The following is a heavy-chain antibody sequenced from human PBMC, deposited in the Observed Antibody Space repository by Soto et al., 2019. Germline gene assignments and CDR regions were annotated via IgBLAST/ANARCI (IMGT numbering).Heavy chain of an antibody. V-gene: IGHV3-23*01. D-gene: IGHD2-21*01. CDR2: ISGSGGST. J-gene: IGHJ5*02. CDR3: AKVRSPPWAKMIEGWFDP. Sequence: GGSLRLSCAASGFTFSSYAMSWVRQAPGKGLEWVSAISGSGGSTYYADSVKGRFTISRDNSKNTLYLQMNSLRAEDTAVYYCAKVRSPPWAKMIEGWFDPWGQGTLVTVSS. CDR1: GFTFSSYA.